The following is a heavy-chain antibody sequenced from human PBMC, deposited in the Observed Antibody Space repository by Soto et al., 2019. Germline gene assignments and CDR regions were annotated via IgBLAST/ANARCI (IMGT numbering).Heavy chain of an antibody. CDR3: ARALVVYAENYWYFDL. V-gene: IGHV1-8*01. CDR1: GYTFTSYD. Sequence: QVQLVQSGAEVKKPGASVKVSCKASGYTFTSYDINWVRQATGQGLEWMGWMNPNSGNTGYAQKFQGRVTMTRTTAISTAYMELSSLRSEDTAVYYCARALVVYAENYWYFDLWGRGTLVTVSS. CDR2: MNPNSGNT. J-gene: IGHJ2*01. D-gene: IGHD2-8*02.